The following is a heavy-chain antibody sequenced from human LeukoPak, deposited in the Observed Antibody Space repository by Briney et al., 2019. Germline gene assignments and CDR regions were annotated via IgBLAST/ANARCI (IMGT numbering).Heavy chain of an antibody. Sequence: GESLKISCKGSGYSFTSYWMHWVRQAPGKGLVWVSRINSDGSSTTYADPVKGRFTISRDNAKNTLYLQMNSLRAEDTALYYCARDTGELRAFDIWGQGTMVTVSS. CDR1: GYSFTSYW. D-gene: IGHD1-26*01. J-gene: IGHJ3*02. V-gene: IGHV3-74*01. CDR2: INSDGSST. CDR3: ARDTGELRAFDI.